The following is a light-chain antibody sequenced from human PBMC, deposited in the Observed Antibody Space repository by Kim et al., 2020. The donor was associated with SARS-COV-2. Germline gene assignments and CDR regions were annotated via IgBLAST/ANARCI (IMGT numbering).Light chain of an antibody. V-gene: IGLV3-1*01. CDR3: QAWDSGTVV. CDR2: EDT. Sequence: SYELTQPPSVSVSPGQTASITCSGDKLGDRYACWYQQKPGQSPLLVIYEDTKRPSGIPERFSGSNSGNTATLTVSGTQAMDEADYYCQAWDSGTVVFGGGTQLTV. CDR1: KLGDRY. J-gene: IGLJ2*01.